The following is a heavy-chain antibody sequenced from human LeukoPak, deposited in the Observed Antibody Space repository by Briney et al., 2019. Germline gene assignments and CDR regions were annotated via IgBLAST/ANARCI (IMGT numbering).Heavy chain of an antibody. D-gene: IGHD5-18*01. Sequence: ASVKVSCKASGSTFTNNFFHWVRQAPGQGLEWMGVISPSGGTTGYAQKFQGRVTMTRDTSTSTVYMELSSLTSEDTAAYYCARDLDTTLAYMFYYWGQGTLVTVSS. J-gene: IGHJ4*02. CDR1: GSTFTNNF. CDR3: ARDLDTTLAYMFYY. CDR2: ISPSGGTT. V-gene: IGHV1-46*01.